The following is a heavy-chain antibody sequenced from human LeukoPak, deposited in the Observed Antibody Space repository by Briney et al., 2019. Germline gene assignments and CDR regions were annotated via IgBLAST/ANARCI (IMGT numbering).Heavy chain of an antibody. V-gene: IGHV3-43D*03. CDR2: ISWDGGST. Sequence: PGGSLRLSCAASGFTFDDYAMHWVRQAPGKGLEWVSLISWDGGSTYYADSVKGRFIISRDNSKNSLYLQMNSLRAEDTALYYCAKSLRIAVAGMIDYWGQGTLVTVSS. D-gene: IGHD6-19*01. CDR3: AKSLRIAVAGMIDY. CDR1: GFTFDDYA. J-gene: IGHJ4*02.